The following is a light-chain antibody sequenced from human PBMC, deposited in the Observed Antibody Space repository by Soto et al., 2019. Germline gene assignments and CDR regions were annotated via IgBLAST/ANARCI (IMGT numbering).Light chain of an antibody. CDR3: ISYINSNFWV. CDR2: EVS. J-gene: IGLJ3*02. Sequence: SVLTQPASVSGSPGQSITISCTGTSSDVGDYNYVSWYQQHPGKAPKLIIYEVSNRPSGVSNRFSGSKSGNTASLTISGLQAEDEADYYCISYINSNFWVFGGGTKLTVL. CDR1: SSDVGDYNY. V-gene: IGLV2-14*01.